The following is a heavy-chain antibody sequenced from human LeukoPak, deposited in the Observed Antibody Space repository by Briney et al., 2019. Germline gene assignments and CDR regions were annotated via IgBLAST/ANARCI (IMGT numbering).Heavy chain of an antibody. CDR3: ATGRIAAAGNYYFDY. D-gene: IGHD6-13*01. CDR1: GFTFNSYG. V-gene: IGHV3-30*03. J-gene: IGHJ4*02. Sequence: PGRSLRLSCAASGFTFNSYGMHWVRQAPGKGPEWVAVISNDGSRKDYADSVKGRFTISRDNSKNTLYLQMNSLRAEDTAVYYCATGRIAAAGNYYFDYRGQGTLVTVSS. CDR2: ISNDGSRK.